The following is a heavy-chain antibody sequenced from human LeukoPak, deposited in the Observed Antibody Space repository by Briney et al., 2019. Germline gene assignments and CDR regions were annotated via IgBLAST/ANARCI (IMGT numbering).Heavy chain of an antibody. Sequence: MHWVRQXSGXXLEWVGRIRSKANSYATAYAASVKGRFTISRDDSKNTAYLQMNSLKTEDTAVYYCTTAATLFDYWGQGTLVTVSS. D-gene: IGHD2-15*01. CDR2: IRSKANSYAT. V-gene: IGHV3-73*01. CDR3: TTAATLFDY. J-gene: IGHJ4*02.